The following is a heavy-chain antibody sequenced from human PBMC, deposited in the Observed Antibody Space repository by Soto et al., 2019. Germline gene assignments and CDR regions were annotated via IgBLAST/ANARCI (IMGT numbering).Heavy chain of an antibody. V-gene: IGHV4-30-2*01. J-gene: IGHJ1*01. CDR2: IYRNGNT. Sequence: QLQLQESGSGLVKPSQTLSLTCAVSGGSISSGDYSWSWIRQPPGKGLEWIGYIYRNGNTYYNPCLKSRFTISIDTSKTQFSLKLTSMTAADTAVYYCARGHDANDNWGQGTLVTVSS. D-gene: IGHD5-12*01. CDR3: ARGHDANDN. CDR1: GGSISSGDYS.